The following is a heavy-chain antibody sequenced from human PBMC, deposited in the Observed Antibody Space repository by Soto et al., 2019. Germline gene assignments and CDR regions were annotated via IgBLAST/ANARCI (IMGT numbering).Heavy chain of an antibody. CDR1: GFTFSSYW. CDR2: IESDGGGT. Sequence: EVQLVESGGGLGQPGGSLRLSCAASGFTFSSYWMHWVRQAPGKGLVWVSRIESDGGGTSYADSVKGRFTISRDNAKNTLYLQMNSLRAEDTAVYYCSREDLGYCSSTSCFFDSWGQGTLVTVSS. V-gene: IGHV3-74*01. J-gene: IGHJ4*02. CDR3: SREDLGYCSSTSCFFDS. D-gene: IGHD2-2*01.